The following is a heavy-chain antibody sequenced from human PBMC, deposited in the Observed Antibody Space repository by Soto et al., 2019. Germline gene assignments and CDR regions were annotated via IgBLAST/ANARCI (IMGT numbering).Heavy chain of an antibody. CDR1: GFTVSNNY. Sequence: EVQLVESGGGLIQPGGSLRLSCAVSGFTVSNNYMSWVRQAPGKGLEGVSVIYSGGYTAYGDSVKGRFTISRDNSKNHLISQKKRLGPADPGVFSGAAGRGGGGYWGQGTLVTVSS. CDR3: AAGRGGGGY. CDR2: IYSGGYT. D-gene: IGHD3-10*01. J-gene: IGHJ4*02. V-gene: IGHV3-53*01.